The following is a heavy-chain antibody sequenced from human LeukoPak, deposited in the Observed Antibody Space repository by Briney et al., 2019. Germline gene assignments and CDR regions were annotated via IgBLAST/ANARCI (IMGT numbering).Heavy chain of an antibody. J-gene: IGHJ4*02. V-gene: IGHV4-39*01. Sequence: SETLSLTCTVSGGSISSSSYYWGWIRQPPGKGLEWIGSIYYSGSTYYNPSLKSRVTISVDTSKNQFSLKLSSVTAAYTAVYYCASLKVYGDYTQRRDYFGYWGQGTLVTVSS. CDR1: GGSISSSSYY. CDR3: ASLKVYGDYTQRRDYFGY. D-gene: IGHD4-17*01. CDR2: IYYSGST.